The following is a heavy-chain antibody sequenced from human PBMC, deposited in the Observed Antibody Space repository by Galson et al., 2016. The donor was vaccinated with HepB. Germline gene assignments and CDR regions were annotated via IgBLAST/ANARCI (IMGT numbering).Heavy chain of an antibody. CDR3: ASASNWYVFDH. CDR1: S. V-gene: IGHV4-34*13. D-gene: IGHD6-13*01. Sequence: SWNWVRQPPGRGLEWIGDITHRGSATYNPSLKSRVTMSVDESKMQFSLNLTSVTAADTAVYYCASASNWYVFDHWGQGAPVTVSS. J-gene: IGHJ4*02. CDR2: ITHRGSA.